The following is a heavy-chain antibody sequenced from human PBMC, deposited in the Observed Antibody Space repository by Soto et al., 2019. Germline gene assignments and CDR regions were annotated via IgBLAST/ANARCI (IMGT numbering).Heavy chain of an antibody. CDR2: IIPIFGTA. Sequence: GASVKVSCKASGGTFSSYAISWVRQAPGQGLEWMGGIIPIFGTANYAQKFQGRVTITADKSTSTAYMELSSLRSEDTAVYYCARAPSSLGVVITYYFDYWGQGTLVTVSS. CDR1: GGTFSSYA. J-gene: IGHJ4*02. V-gene: IGHV1-69*06. D-gene: IGHD3-3*01. CDR3: ARAPSSLGVVITYYFDY.